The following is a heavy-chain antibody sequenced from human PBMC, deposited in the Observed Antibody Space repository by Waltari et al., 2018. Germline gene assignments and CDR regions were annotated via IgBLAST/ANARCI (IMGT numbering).Heavy chain of an antibody. D-gene: IGHD3-3*01. V-gene: IGHV2-5*02. CDR2: IHWDDEK. CDR3: AGGLFYFDY. Sequence: QITLKESGPTLVKPTQTLTLTCTFSGFSLTSTGVAVSWIRQPPGKALEWLALIHWDDEKWYSSSLRFRLTITKDSFRKQVVLTLTNMDPVDTATYYCAGGLFYFDYWGQGTLVTVSS. J-gene: IGHJ4*02. CDR1: GFSLTSTGVA.